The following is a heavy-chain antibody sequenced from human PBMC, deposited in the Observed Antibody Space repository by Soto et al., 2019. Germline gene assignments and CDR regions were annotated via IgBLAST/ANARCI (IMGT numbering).Heavy chain of an antibody. CDR1: GGTFSSYT. CDR2: IIPILGIA. J-gene: IGHJ4*02. Sequence: SVKVSCKASGGTFSSYTISWVRQAPGQGLEWMGRIIPILGIANYAQKFQGRVTITADKSTSTAYMELSSLRSEDTAVYYCARDEGSGYDYYFDYWGQGTLDTVSS. CDR3: ARDEGSGYDYYFDY. V-gene: IGHV1-69*04. D-gene: IGHD5-12*01.